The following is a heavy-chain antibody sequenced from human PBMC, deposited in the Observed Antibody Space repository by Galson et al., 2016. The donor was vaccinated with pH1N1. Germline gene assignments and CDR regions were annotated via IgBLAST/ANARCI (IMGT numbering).Heavy chain of an antibody. CDR3: AAQTVGANPVFDL. J-gene: IGHJ2*01. D-gene: IGHD1-26*01. Sequence: ETLFLTCSVSGASMKSYYWSWIRPPAEKTLEWIGRVHMTGSITYNHSLKSRVTMSVETSKDKLSLPMTSVTAADTAVYYCAAQTVGANPVFDLWGRGTKVIVSS. CDR1: GASMKSYY. V-gene: IGHV4-4*07. CDR2: VHMTGSI.